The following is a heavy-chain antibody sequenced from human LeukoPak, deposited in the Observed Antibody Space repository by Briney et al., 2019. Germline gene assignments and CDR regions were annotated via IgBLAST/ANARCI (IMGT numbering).Heavy chain of an antibody. CDR1: GFTFSSYA. Sequence: GGSLRLSCAASGFTFSSYAMSWVRQAPGKGLEWVSAISGSGGSTYYADFVKGRFTISRDNSKNTLYLQMNSLRAEDTAVYYCAKFPYIVVVVAATWFDPWGQGTLVTVSS. J-gene: IGHJ5*02. V-gene: IGHV3-23*01. CDR3: AKFPYIVVVVAATWFDP. CDR2: ISGSGGST. D-gene: IGHD2-15*01.